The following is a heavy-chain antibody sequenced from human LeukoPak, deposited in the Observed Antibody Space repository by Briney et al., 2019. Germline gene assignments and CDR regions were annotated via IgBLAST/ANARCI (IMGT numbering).Heavy chain of an antibody. Sequence: WETLSLTCAVYGGSFSGYYWSWIRQPSGKGLEWIGEINHSGSTNYNPSLKSRVTISVETSKYQFSLKLRSVTAADTAVSDCATSSRITTWDAVNIWGQGTRVTVSS. CDR1: GGSFSGYY. J-gene: IGHJ3*02. CDR3: ATSSRITTWDAVNI. V-gene: IGHV4-34*01. D-gene: IGHD3-10*01. CDR2: INHSGST.